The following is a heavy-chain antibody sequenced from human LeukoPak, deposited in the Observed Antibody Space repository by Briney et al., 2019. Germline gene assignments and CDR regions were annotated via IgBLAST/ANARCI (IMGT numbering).Heavy chain of an antibody. Sequence: ASVKVSCKASGYTFTSNYMHWVRQAPGHGLEWMGVIAPSSGTTSYAQKFQGRVTMTRDTSTSTLYMELSSLTSEDTAVYYCARASGSSAVPFDYWGQGTLVTVSS. CDR2: IAPSSGTT. CDR3: ARASGSSAVPFDY. CDR1: GYTFTSNY. J-gene: IGHJ4*02. D-gene: IGHD3-10*01. V-gene: IGHV1-46*01.